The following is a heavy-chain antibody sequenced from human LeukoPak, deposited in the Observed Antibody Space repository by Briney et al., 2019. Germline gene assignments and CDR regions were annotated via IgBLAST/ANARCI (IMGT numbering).Heavy chain of an antibody. CDR1: GGSFSGYY. CDR3: ATYDNCSGGSCYSKNWFDP. J-gene: IGHJ5*02. V-gene: IGHV4-34*01. D-gene: IGHD2-15*01. CDR2: INHSGST. Sequence: SETLSLTCAVYGGSFSGYYWSWIRQPPGKGLEWIGEINHSGSTNYNPSLKSRVTISVDTSKNQFSLKLSSVTAADTAVYYCATYDNCSGGSCYSKNWFDPWGQGTLVTVSS.